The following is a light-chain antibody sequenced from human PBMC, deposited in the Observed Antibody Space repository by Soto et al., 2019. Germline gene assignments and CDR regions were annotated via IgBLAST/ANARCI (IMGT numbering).Light chain of an antibody. Sequence: EIVLTQSPATLSLSPGERATLSCVASQSVSSSYLAGYQQKPGLAPRLLIYDASSRATGIPDRFSGSGSGTDFTLIISRLEPEDFAVYYCQQYGNSPSTFGQGTKLEIK. V-gene: IGKV3D-20*01. J-gene: IGKJ2*01. CDR2: DAS. CDR3: QQYGNSPST. CDR1: QSVSSSY.